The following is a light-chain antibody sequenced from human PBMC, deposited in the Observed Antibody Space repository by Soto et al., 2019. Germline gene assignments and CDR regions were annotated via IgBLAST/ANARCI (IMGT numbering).Light chain of an antibody. V-gene: IGLV2-14*03. Sequence: QSALTQPASVSGSPGQSITISCTGTSSDVGAYNSVSWYQQHPGRAPKLIIYDVTNRPAGVSDRFSGSKSGSTASLTISGLQPEDESDYYCSSYTNSSPDVFGTGTKLTVL. CDR1: SSDVGAYNS. J-gene: IGLJ1*01. CDR2: DVT. CDR3: SSYTNSSPDV.